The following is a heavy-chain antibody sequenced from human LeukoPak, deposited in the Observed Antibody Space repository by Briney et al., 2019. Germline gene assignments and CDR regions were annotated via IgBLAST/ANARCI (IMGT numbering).Heavy chain of an antibody. CDR3: ARDNSVGDVAWWFDP. CDR1: GYSFTGYY. J-gene: IGHJ5*02. V-gene: IGHV1-46*01. CDR2: INPSGSST. Sequence: ASVKVSCKASGYSFTGYYLHWVRQAPGQGLEWLGLINPSGSSTLYAQKFQGRVTMTRDMSTTTDYMELSSLRSEDTAVYYCARDNSVGDVAWWFDPWGQGTLVTVSS. D-gene: IGHD1-26*01.